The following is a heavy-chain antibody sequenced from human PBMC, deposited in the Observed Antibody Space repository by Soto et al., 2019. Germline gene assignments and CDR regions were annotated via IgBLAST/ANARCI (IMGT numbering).Heavy chain of an antibody. CDR3: ARKPSLSGSFSQYFDV. CDR2: INANVGT. V-gene: IGHV4-34*01. D-gene: IGHD1-26*01. Sequence: PSETLSLTCAVSGGSLNEYYWSWIRQTPGKGLEWIGEINANVGTRYTPSLKSRVTMSLDTSKNQFSLKVNYVTAADTAVYYCARKPSLSGSFSQYFDVWGQGTLVTVSS. CDR1: GGSLNEYY. J-gene: IGHJ4*02.